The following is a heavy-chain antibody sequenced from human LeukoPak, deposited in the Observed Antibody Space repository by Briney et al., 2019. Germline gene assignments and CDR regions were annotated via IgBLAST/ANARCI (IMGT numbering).Heavy chain of an antibody. V-gene: IGHV4-30-4*01. J-gene: IGHJ6*02. CDR1: GGSISSGDYY. Sequence: SETLTLTCTVPGGSISSGDYYWSWIRQPPGKGLEWIGYIYYSGSTYYNPSLKSRVTISVDTSKNQFSLKLSSVTAADTAVYYCAREAAHYYYGMDVWGQGTTVTVSS. CDR2: IYYSGST. CDR3: AREAAHYYYGMDV. D-gene: IGHD6-6*01.